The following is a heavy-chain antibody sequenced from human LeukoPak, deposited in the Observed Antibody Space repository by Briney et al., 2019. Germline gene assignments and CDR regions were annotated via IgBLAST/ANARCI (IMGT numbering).Heavy chain of an antibody. V-gene: IGHV4-39*07. CDR1: GGSISSSSYY. CDR2: IYYSGST. D-gene: IGHD6-13*01. J-gene: IGHJ5*02. Sequence: SETLSLTCTVSGGSISSSSYYWGWIRQPPGKGLEWIGSIYYSGSTYYNPSLKSRVTISVDTSKNQFSLKLSSVTAADTAVCYCVGYRSSWYTHPNWFDPWGQGTLVTVSS. CDR3: VGYRSSWYTHPNWFDP.